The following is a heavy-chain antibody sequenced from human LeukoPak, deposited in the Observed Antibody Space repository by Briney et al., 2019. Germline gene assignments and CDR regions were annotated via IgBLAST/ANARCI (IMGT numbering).Heavy chain of an antibody. CDR1: GYTFTSYD. CDR3: AAGAKVRGVIIHGWFDP. CDR2: MNPNSGNT. V-gene: IGHV1-8*01. D-gene: IGHD3-10*01. J-gene: IGHJ5*02. Sequence: GASVKVSCKASGYTFTSYDINWVRQATGQGLEWMGWMNPNSGNTGYAQKFQGRVTMTRNTSISTAYMELSSLRSEDTAAYYCAAGAKVRGVIIHGWFDPWGQGTLVTVSS.